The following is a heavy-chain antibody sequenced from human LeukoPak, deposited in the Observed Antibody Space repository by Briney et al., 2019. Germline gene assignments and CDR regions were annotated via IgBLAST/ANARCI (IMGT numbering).Heavy chain of an antibody. V-gene: IGHV1-18*01. D-gene: IGHD6-19*01. CDR2: ISPYNGNT. Sequence: GASVKVSCKASGYTFSSHGISWVRQAPGQGLEWMGWISPYNGNTNYAQKVQDRVTMTTDTSTSTAYMELRSLRSDDTAVYFCARGHGSGHLDYWGQGILVTVSS. CDR1: GYTFSSHG. CDR3: ARGHGSGHLDY. J-gene: IGHJ4*02.